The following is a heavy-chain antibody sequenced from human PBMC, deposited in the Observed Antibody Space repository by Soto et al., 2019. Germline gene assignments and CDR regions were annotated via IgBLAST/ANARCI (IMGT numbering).Heavy chain of an antibody. J-gene: IGHJ6*02. CDR2: IKSKTDGGTT. V-gene: IGHV3-15*01. D-gene: IGHD2-2*01. CDR3: TTVVVVPAGDYYYYGMDV. CDR1: GFTFSNAL. Sequence: PGGSLRLSCAASGFTFSNALMSWVRQAPGKGLEWVGRIKSKTDGGTTDYAAPVKGRFTIPRDDSKNTLYLQMNSLKTEDTAVYYCTTVVVVPAGDYYYYGMDVWGQGTTVTSP.